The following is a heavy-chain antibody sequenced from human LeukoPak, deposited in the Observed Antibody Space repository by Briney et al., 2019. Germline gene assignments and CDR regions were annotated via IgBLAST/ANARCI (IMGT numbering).Heavy chain of an antibody. D-gene: IGHD2-2*02. J-gene: IGHJ6*02. CDR1: GFTFSSYA. V-gene: IGHV3-23*01. Sequence: GGSLRLSCAASGFTFSSYAMSWVRQAPGKGLEWVSAISGSGGSTYCADSVKGRFTISRDNSKNTLYLQMNSLRAEDTAVYYCAKDNRLVVVPAAIWDYYYYYGMDVWGQGTTVTVSS. CDR3: AKDNRLVVVPAAIWDYYYYYGMDV. CDR2: ISGSGGST.